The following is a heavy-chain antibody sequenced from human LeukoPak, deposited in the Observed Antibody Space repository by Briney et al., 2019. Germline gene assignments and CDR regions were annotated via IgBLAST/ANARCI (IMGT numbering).Heavy chain of an antibody. D-gene: IGHD5-24*01. Sequence: ASVKVSCKASGYTLTSYYMHWVRQAPGQGLEWMGIINPSGGSTSYAQKFQGRVTMTRDTSTSTVYMELSSLRSEDTAVYYCARPGGRDGYNDDLDYWGQGTLVTVSS. CDR1: GYTLTSYY. CDR3: ARPGGRDGYNDDLDY. V-gene: IGHV1-46*01. CDR2: INPSGGST. J-gene: IGHJ4*02.